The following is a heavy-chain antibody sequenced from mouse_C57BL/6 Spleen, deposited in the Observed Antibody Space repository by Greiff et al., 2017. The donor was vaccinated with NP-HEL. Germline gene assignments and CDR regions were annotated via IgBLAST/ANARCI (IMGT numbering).Heavy chain of an antibody. D-gene: IGHD1-1*01. CDR2: IDPETGGT. Sequence: VQLQQSGAELVRPGASVTLSCKASGYTFTDYEMHWVKQTPVHGLEWIGAIDPETGGTAYNQKFKGKAILTADKSSSTAYMELRSLTSEDSAVYYCTRRGYYGSSYEAMDYWGQGTSVTVSS. V-gene: IGHV1-15*01. CDR1: GYTFTDYE. J-gene: IGHJ4*01. CDR3: TRRGYYGSSYEAMDY.